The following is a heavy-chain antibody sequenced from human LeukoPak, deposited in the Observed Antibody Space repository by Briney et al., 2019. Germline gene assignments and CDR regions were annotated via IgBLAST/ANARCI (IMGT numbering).Heavy chain of an antibody. CDR3: ARQYRHQPD. V-gene: IGHV1-8*02. Sequence: ASVKVSCKASGYTFTNYDISWVRQATGQGLEWMGWMNANSGKTGYAQKFQDRFTMTWDTSIGTAYMELSSLRSDDTAVYYCARQYRHQPDWGQGTLVTVS. CDR2: MNANSGKT. CDR1: GYTFTNYD. D-gene: IGHD2-2*01. J-gene: IGHJ4*02.